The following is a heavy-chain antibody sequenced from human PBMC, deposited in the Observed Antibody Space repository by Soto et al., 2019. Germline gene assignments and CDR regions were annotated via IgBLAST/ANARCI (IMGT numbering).Heavy chain of an antibody. J-gene: IGHJ6*03. CDR1: GFTFSSYW. CDR3: ARGGFWFGELGYYMDV. V-gene: IGHV3-7*01. D-gene: IGHD3-10*01. CDR2: IKQDGSEK. Sequence: EVQLVESGGGLVQPGGSLRLSCAASGFTFSSYWMSWVRQAPGKGREWVANIKQDGSEKYYVDSVKGRFTISRDNAKNSLYLQMNSLRAEDTAVYYCARGGFWFGELGYYMDVWGKGTTVTVSS.